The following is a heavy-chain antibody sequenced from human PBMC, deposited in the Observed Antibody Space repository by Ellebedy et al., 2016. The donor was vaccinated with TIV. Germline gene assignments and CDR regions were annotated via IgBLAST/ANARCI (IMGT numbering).Heavy chain of an antibody. Sequence: GESLKISCAASGFTFSSYAMSWVRQAPGEGLEWVSVISDRGGRTNYADSVKGRFTISRDNSKNMLYLQMNSLRAEDTAVYYCAKAGNSSWSEFPVYFYYYLDVWGKGTTVTVSS. V-gene: IGHV3-23*01. CDR3: AKAGNSSWSEFPVYFYYYLDV. CDR1: GFTFSSYA. CDR2: ISDRGGRT. D-gene: IGHD6-13*01. J-gene: IGHJ6*03.